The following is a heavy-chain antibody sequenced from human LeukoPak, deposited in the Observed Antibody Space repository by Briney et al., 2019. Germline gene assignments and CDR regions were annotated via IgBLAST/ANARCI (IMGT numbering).Heavy chain of an antibody. Sequence: PSETLSLTCAVYGGSLSGYYWSWIRQPPGKGLEWIGEINHSGSTNYNPSLKSRVTISVDTSKNQFSLKLSSVTAADTAVYYCARGLGIAARPISWYFDLWGRGTLVTVSS. CDR1: GGSLSGYY. CDR3: ARGLGIAARPISWYFDL. V-gene: IGHV4-34*01. CDR2: INHSGST. D-gene: IGHD6-6*01. J-gene: IGHJ2*01.